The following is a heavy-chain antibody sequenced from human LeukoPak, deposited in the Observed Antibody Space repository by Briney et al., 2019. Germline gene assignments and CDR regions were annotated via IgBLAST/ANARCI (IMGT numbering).Heavy chain of an antibody. J-gene: IGHJ4*02. CDR1: GFTFSSYS. Sequence: GGSLRLSCAASGFTFSSYSMNWVRQAPGKGLEWVSSISSSSSYIYYADSVKGRFTISRDNAKNSLYLQMNSLRAEDTAVYYCANSGGYYPTGYFDYWGQGTLVTVSS. D-gene: IGHD3-22*01. V-gene: IGHV3-21*01. CDR2: ISSSSSYI. CDR3: ANSGGYYPTGYFDY.